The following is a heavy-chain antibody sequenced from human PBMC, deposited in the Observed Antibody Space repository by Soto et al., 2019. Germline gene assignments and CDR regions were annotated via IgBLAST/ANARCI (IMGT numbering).Heavy chain of an antibody. CDR1: GGSISTFL. Sequence: PSEPLSLTCTVTGGSISTFLWNWIRQPPGKGLEWIGSIYYSGSTNYNPSLNSRVTISLDTSKNQFSLKLSSVTAADTAVYYCGRSVFPWGQGTLLTVSS. J-gene: IGHJ5*02. CDR3: GRSVFP. V-gene: IGHV4-59*12. CDR2: IYYSGST.